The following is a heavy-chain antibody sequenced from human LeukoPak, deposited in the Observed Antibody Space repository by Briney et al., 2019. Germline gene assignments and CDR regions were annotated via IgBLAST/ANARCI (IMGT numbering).Heavy chain of an antibody. D-gene: IGHD3-9*01. CDR3: ARVRYSDVLTGYYGDGYFDY. V-gene: IGHV4-59*01. J-gene: IGHJ4*02. Sequence: PSETLSLTCPVSGGSISSYYWSWIRQPPGKGLGWIGYIYYTRSTHYNPSLKSRVPISEDTSKNQFSLKLSSVTAADTAVYYRARVRYSDVLTGYYGDGYFDYWGQGTLVTVSS. CDR2: IYYTRST. CDR1: GGSISSYY.